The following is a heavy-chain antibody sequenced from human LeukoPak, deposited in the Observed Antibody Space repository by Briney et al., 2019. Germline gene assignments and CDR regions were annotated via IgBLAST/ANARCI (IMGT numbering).Heavy chain of an antibody. Sequence: ASVKVSCKVSGYTLTELSMHWVRQAPGKGLEWMGGFDPEDGETIYAQKFQGRVTMTEDTSTDTAYMELSSLRSEDTAVYYCATAWAGSHSSSWSFDYWGQGTLVTVSS. V-gene: IGHV1-24*01. D-gene: IGHD6-13*01. J-gene: IGHJ4*02. CDR2: FDPEDGET. CDR3: ATAWAGSHSSSWSFDY. CDR1: GYTLTELS.